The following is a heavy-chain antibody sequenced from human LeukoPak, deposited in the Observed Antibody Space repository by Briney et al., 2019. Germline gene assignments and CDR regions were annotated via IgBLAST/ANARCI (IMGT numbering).Heavy chain of an antibody. CDR1: GFTFSSYG. D-gene: IGHD1-1*01. V-gene: IGHV3-30*18. Sequence: GGSLRLSCAASGFTFSSYGMHWVRQAPGKGLEWVAVISYDGSSKYYADSVKGRFTISRDNSKNTLYLQMNSLRAEDTAVYYCAKTGHNYYFDYWGQGTLVTVSS. CDR3: AKTGHNYYFDY. CDR2: ISYDGSSK. J-gene: IGHJ4*02.